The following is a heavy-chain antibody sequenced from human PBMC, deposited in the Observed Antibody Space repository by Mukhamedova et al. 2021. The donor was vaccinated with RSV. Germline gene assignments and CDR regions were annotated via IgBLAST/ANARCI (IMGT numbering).Heavy chain of an antibody. CDR2: ISGSSSST. D-gene: IGHD3-22*01. Sequence: GKGLEWVATISGSSSSTFLADSVKGRFSISRDNSKNTVYLQMDSLRAEDTAVYYCAKDYYESSGYPTGDFGHWGQGTLVTVSS. CDR3: AKDYYESSGYPTGDFGH. V-gene: IGHV3-23*01. J-gene: IGHJ4*02.